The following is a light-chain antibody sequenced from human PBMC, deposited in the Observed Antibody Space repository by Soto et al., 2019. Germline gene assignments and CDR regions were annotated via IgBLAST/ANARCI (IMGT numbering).Light chain of an antibody. J-gene: IGKJ4*01. CDR1: LGLSNY. Sequence: DIQLTQSPSFLSESVCHCLPITSRASLGLSNYLAWYQQKPGRAPKLLIYAASTLQSGVPSRFSGSGSGTVFTLTISGLQPEDFATYYCQQLNSYPLTFGGGTKVDIK. CDR2: AAS. V-gene: IGKV1-9*01. CDR3: QQLNSYPLT.